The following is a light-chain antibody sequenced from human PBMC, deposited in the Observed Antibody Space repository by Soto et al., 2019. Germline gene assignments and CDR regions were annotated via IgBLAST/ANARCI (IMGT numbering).Light chain of an antibody. CDR2: GAS. CDR3: QQYGSSQWT. CDR1: QSVSSSY. J-gene: IGKJ1*01. V-gene: IGKV3-20*01. Sequence: IGLTHSPGTLSLSPGEIATPSCRASQSVSSSYLAWYQQKPGQAPRLLIYGASSRATGIPDRFSGSGSGTDFTLTISRLEPEDFAVYYCQQYGSSQWTFGQGTKVDIK.